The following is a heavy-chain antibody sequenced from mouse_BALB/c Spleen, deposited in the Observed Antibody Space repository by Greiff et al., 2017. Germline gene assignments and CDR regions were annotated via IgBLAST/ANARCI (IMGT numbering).Heavy chain of an antibody. CDR3: ARDTLGRGYYAMDY. J-gene: IGHJ4*01. CDR1: GISIATGNYR. V-gene: IGHV3-5*02. CDR2: IYYSGTI. Sequence: EVKLMESGPGLVKPSQTVSLTCTVTGISIATGNYRWSWIRQFPGNKLEWIGYIYYSGTITYNPSLTSRTTITRDTSKNQFFLEMNSLTAEDTATYYCARDTLGRGYYAMDYWGQGTSVTVSS. D-gene: IGHD4-1*01.